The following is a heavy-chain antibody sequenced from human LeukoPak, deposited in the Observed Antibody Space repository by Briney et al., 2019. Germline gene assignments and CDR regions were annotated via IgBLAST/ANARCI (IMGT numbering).Heavy chain of an antibody. J-gene: IGHJ5*02. Sequence: GGSLRLSCAASGFTFSSYAMSWVRQAPGKGLEWVSAISGSGGSTYYADSVKGRFTISRDNSKNTLYLQMNSLRAEDTAVYYCARGGQIVATTGFNWLDPWGLGTLVTVSS. D-gene: IGHD1-1*01. CDR2: ISGSGGST. V-gene: IGHV3-23*01. CDR3: ARGGQIVATTGFNWLDP. CDR1: GFTFSSYA.